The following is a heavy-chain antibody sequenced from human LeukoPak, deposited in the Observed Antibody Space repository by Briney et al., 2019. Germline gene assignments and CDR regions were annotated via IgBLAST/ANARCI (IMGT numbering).Heavy chain of an antibody. D-gene: IGHD2-2*01. CDR3: ARGGFIVVVPATAHY. CDR2: ISYDGSNK. J-gene: IGHJ4*02. CDR1: GFTFSSYA. V-gene: IGHV3-30-3*01. Sequence: PGGSLRLSCAASGFTFSSYAMHWVRQAPGKGLEWVAVISYDGSNKYYADSVKGRFTISRDNSKNTLYLQMNSLRAEDTAVYYCARGGFIVVVPATAHYWGQGTLVTVSS.